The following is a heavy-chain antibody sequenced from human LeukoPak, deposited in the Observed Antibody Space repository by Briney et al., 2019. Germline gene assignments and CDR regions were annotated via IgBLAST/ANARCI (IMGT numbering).Heavy chain of an antibody. V-gene: IGHV1-58*01. D-gene: IGHD3-22*01. Sequence: GASVKVSCKASGFTFTSSAVQWVRQASGQRLEWIGWIVVGSGNTNYAQKFQERVTITRDMSTSLVYMELSSLRSEDTAVYCCAAEAAYYYDSRDAFDVWGQGTMVTVSS. CDR1: GFTFTSSA. J-gene: IGHJ3*01. CDR2: IVVGSGNT. CDR3: AAEAAYYYDSRDAFDV.